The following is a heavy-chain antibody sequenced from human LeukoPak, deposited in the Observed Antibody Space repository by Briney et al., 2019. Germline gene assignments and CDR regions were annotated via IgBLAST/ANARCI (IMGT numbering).Heavy chain of an antibody. CDR1: GFTFSSFW. D-gene: IGHD3-22*01. CDR2: IKQDGSEK. J-gene: IGHJ4*02. V-gene: IGHV3-7*01. Sequence: PGGSLRLSGAPSGFTFSSFWMSWVRQAPGKGLGGGANIKQDGSEKYYVDSVKGRFTISRDNAKNSLYLQMNSLRAEDTAVYYCARGFYYDSSGLFDYWGQGTLVTVSS. CDR3: ARGFYYDSSGLFDY.